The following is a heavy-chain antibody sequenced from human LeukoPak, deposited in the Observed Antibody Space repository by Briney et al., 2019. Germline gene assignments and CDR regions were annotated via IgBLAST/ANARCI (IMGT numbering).Heavy chain of an antibody. D-gene: IGHD5-18*01. CDR2: INPDGNKK. V-gene: IGHV3-7*01. CDR1: GLTFSSSW. CDR3: ARDLAYSRLDY. J-gene: IGHJ4*02. Sequence: GGSLRLSCAVSGLTFSSSWMDWVRQAPGKGLEWVASINPDGNKKYSADSVKGRFTISRDNAENSLYLQMNSLRVEDTAFYYCARDLAYSRLDYWGQGMLVTVST.